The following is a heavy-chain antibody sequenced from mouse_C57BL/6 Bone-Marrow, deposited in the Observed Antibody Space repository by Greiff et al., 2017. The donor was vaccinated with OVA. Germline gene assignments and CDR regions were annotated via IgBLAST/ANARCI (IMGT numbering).Heavy chain of an antibody. Sequence: QVQLQQPGAELVKPGASVKLSCKASGYTFTSYWMHWVKQRPGQGLEWIGMIHPNSGSTNYNEKFKSKATLTVDKSSSPAYMQLSSLTSEDSAVYYCASGSADYSNYYFDDWGEGTTLTVSS. CDR2: IHPNSGST. CDR3: ASGSADYSNYYFDD. CDR1: GYTFTSYW. D-gene: IGHD2-5*01. J-gene: IGHJ2*01. V-gene: IGHV1-64*01.